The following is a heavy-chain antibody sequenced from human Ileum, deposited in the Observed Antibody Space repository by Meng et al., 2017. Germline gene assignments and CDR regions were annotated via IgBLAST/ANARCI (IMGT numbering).Heavy chain of an antibody. V-gene: IGHV4-34*01. J-gene: IGHJ5*02. CDR2: INHSGST. CDR1: GWFFSGSD. Sequence: QVKLQQWCAGLLKPSEIPSLTCAVYGWFFSGSDWSWIRQPQGKGLEWIGEINHSGSTNYTPSLKSRVTISVDTSKNQFSLKLSSVTAADTAVYYCARGGPWFDPWGQGTLVTVSS. CDR3: ARGGPWFDP.